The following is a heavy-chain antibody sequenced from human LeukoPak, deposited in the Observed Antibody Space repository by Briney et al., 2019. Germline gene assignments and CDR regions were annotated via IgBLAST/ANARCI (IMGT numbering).Heavy chain of an antibody. Sequence: GGSLRLSCAASGFTFSSYSMNWVRQAPGKGLEWVSSISRGSSYIYHADSLKGRFTISRDNAKNSLYLQMNSLRTEDTAVYYCARELGVDHHTDVWGKGTTVTISS. CDR2: ISRGSSYI. J-gene: IGHJ6*03. V-gene: IGHV3-21*01. D-gene: IGHD1-26*01. CDR3: ARELGVDHHTDV. CDR1: GFTFSSYS.